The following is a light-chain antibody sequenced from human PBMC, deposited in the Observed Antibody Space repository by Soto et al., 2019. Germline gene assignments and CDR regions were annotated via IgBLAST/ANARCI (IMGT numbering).Light chain of an antibody. Sequence: DIVLTQSPGTLSLSPGERATLSCRASQIISSTYLGWYQQKPGQAPRLLIYGASSRATGIPDRFSGSGSGTDFTLTISSLQSEDFAVYYCQQYNKWPLTFGGGTKVETK. CDR2: GAS. CDR1: QIISSTY. V-gene: IGKV3-20*01. J-gene: IGKJ4*01. CDR3: QQYNKWPLT.